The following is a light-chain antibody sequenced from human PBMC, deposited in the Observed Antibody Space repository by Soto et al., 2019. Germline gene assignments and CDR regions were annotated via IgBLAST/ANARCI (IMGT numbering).Light chain of an antibody. V-gene: IGKV1-5*01. CDR1: QSISSG. CDR3: QQYNSYPWT. Sequence: DIHMTQSPSTLSASVGDRVTITCRAIQSISSGLAWYQQKPGKAPKLLIYDASSLESGVPSRFRGSGSGTEFTLTISSLQPDDFEPYYCQQYNSYPWTFGQGTKVDIK. J-gene: IGKJ1*01. CDR2: DAS.